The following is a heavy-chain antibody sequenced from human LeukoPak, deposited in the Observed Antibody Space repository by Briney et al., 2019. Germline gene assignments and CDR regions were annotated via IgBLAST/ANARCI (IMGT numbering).Heavy chain of an antibody. J-gene: IGHJ4*02. CDR2: INPSDGST. Sequence: GASVKVSFKASGYTFTTYYMHWVRQAPGQGLEWMGIINPSDGSTNYAQEFQGRVTMTRDTSTSTVYMELSGLRSEDTAGYYCARESSDGYNTFYFDYWGQGTLVTVSS. CDR3: ARESSDGYNTFYFDY. CDR1: GYTFTTYY. D-gene: IGHD5-24*01. V-gene: IGHV1-46*01.